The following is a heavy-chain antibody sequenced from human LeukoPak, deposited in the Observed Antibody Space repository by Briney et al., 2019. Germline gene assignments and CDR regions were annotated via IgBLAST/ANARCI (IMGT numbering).Heavy chain of an antibody. V-gene: IGHV3-21*01. CDR2: ISSSSSYI. CDR1: GFTFSSYS. Sequence: GGSLRLACAASGFTFSSYSMNWVRQAPGKGLEWVSSISSSSSYIYYADSVKGRFTISRDNAKNSLYLQMNSLRAEDTAVYYCARVSLLRAWPSLDYWGQGTLVTVSS. J-gene: IGHJ4*02. CDR3: ARVSLLRAWPSLDY. D-gene: IGHD5-12*01.